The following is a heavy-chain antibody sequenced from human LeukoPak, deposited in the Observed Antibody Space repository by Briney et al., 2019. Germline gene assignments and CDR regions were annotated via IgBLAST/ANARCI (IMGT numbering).Heavy chain of an antibody. CDR3: AAGAAYYYDSRDAFDV. D-gene: IGHD3-22*01. V-gene: IGHV3-23*01. Sequence: GGSLKLSCAGSGFTFSSYAMNWVRQAPGKGLEWVSVISTTGGPTYSADSVKDRFTISRENSKNTLYLQMNSLRAEDTAVYYCAAGAAYYYDSRDAFDVWGQGTMVTVSS. CDR2: ISTTGGPT. J-gene: IGHJ3*01. CDR1: GFTFSSYA.